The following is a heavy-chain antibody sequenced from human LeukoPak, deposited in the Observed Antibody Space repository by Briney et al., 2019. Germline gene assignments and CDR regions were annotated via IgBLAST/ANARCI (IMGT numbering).Heavy chain of an antibody. CDR3: ARATEIVPLDY. Sequence: SETLSLTCTVSGGPVSSSTYYWGWIRQPPGKGLEWIGSIFYSAYTYYNPSLKSQVSISVDTSKNQFSLNLSSVTAADTAVYYCARATEIVPLDYWGQGTLVTVSS. D-gene: IGHD5-12*01. CDR2: IFYSAYT. J-gene: IGHJ4*02. V-gene: IGHV4-39*07. CDR1: GGPVSSSTYY.